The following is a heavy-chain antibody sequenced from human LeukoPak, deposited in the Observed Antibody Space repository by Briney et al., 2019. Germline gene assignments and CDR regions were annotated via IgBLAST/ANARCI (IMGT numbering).Heavy chain of an antibody. CDR3: ARASYDSSGYYYTDY. CDR2: ISSSSSYT. V-gene: IGHV3-11*06. Sequence: GGSLRLSCAASGXTFSDYYMSWVRQAPGKGLEWVSYISSSSSYTNYADSVKGRFTISKDNAKNSLYLQMNSLRAEDTAVYYCARASYDSSGYYYTDYWGQGTLVTVSS. J-gene: IGHJ4*02. CDR1: GXTFSDYY. D-gene: IGHD3-22*01.